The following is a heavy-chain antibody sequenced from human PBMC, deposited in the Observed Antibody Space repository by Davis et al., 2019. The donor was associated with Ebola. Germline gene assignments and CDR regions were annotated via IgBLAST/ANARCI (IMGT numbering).Heavy chain of an antibody. CDR3: ARVSYYYDSSGYSVGGFDY. D-gene: IGHD3-22*01. V-gene: IGHV4-61*05. J-gene: IGHJ4*02. Sequence: SETLSLTCTVSGGSISSSSYYWGWIRQPPGKGLEWIGYIYYSGSTNYNPSLKSRVTISVDTSKNQFSLKLSSVTAADTAVYYCARVSYYYDSSGYSVGGFDYWGQGTLVTVSS. CDR1: GGSISSSSYY. CDR2: IYYSGST.